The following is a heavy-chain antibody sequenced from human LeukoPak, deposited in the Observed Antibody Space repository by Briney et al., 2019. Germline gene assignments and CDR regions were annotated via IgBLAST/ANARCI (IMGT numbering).Heavy chain of an antibody. Sequence: PGGSLRLSCAASGFIFSSYWMSWVRQAPGKGLEWVANIKQDGSDKYYVDSVKGRFTISRDNAKNSLYLQVNSLRADDTAVYYCARLTGTTGFEYWGQGTLVTVSS. V-gene: IGHV3-7*01. D-gene: IGHD1-1*01. CDR2: IKQDGSDK. CDR3: ARLTGTTGFEY. CDR1: GFIFSSYW. J-gene: IGHJ4*02.